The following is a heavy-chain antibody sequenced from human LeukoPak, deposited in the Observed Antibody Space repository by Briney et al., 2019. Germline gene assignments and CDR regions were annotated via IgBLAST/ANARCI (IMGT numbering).Heavy chain of an antibody. D-gene: IGHD3-10*01. J-gene: IGHJ6*03. CDR3: ARGDMVRGLYYMDV. CDR2: VNPNSGGT. CDR1: GYTFIGYY. Sequence: ASVKVSCKAPGYTFIGYYVHWVRQAPGQGLEWMGWVNPNSGGTDYAQKFQGRITMTRETSISTAYMELNSLRSDDTAVYYCARGDMVRGLYYMDVWGRGSTVTVSS. V-gene: IGHV1-2*02.